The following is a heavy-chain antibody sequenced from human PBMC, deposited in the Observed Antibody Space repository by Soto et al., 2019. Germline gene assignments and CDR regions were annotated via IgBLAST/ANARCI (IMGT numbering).Heavy chain of an antibody. D-gene: IGHD2-21*02. Sequence: EVQLVESGGGLVQPGGSLRLSCAASGFTFSSYAMHWVRQAPGKGLEYVSGISRNGGSTYYANSVKGRFTISRDNSKSPLYLQVGSLRAEDMAVYYCARSGLPFDCWGQGALVTVS. CDR1: GFTFSSYA. J-gene: IGHJ4*02. CDR2: ISRNGGST. CDR3: ARSGLPFDC. V-gene: IGHV3-64*01.